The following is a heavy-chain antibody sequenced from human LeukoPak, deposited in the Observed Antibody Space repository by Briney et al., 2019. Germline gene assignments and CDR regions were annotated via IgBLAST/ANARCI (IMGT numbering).Heavy chain of an antibody. D-gene: IGHD4-17*01. CDR3: AKEGYGDYSYYMDV. CDR1: GFTFSTYA. J-gene: IGHJ6*03. CDR2: IGSSGYTT. Sequence: GGSLRLSCAASGFTFSTYAMSWVRQAPGKGLDWVSGIGSSGYTTYYADSVKGRFTISRDNFKNTLYLQMNSLRAEDTAVYYCAKEGYGDYSYYMDVWGKGTTVTVSS. V-gene: IGHV3-23*01.